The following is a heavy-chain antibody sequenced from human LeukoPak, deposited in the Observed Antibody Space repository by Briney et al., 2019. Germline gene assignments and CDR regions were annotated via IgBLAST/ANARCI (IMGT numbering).Heavy chain of an antibody. CDR2: IIPIFGTA. V-gene: IGHV1-69*01. CDR3: ASGVCYRSSGSYSSPLFAY. J-gene: IGHJ4*02. CDR1: GGTFNSYA. Sequence: SVKVSCKASGGTFNSYAISWVRQAPGQGLEWMGGIIPIFGTANYAQKFQGRVTITADESTSTAYMELSSLRSEDTAVYYCASGVCYRSSGSYSSPLFAYWGQGTLVTVSS. D-gene: IGHD1-26*01.